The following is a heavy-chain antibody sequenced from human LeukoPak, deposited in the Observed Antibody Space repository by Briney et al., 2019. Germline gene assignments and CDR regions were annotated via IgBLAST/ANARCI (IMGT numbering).Heavy chain of an antibody. D-gene: IGHD6-13*01. V-gene: IGHV1-18*01. CDR3: ARSRAAAGLYYYGMDV. CDR2: ISAYNGNT. Sequence: ASVTVSCKASGYTFTSYGISWVRQAPGQGLEWMGWISAYNGNTNYAQKLQGRVTMTTDTSTSTAYMELRSLRSDDTAVYYCARSRAAAGLYYYGMDVWGQGTTVTVSS. CDR1: GYTFTSYG. J-gene: IGHJ6*02.